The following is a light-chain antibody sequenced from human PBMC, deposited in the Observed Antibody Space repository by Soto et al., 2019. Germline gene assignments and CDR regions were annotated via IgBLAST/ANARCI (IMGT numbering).Light chain of an antibody. CDR3: QQYCSSPWT. CDR1: QSVSSNY. Sequence: EIVLTQSPGPLSLSPGERATLSCRASQSVSSNYLAWYQQKPGQAPRPLIYGASSRATGIPDRFSGSGAGTDFTRSISRLESEDFAVYYCQQYCSSPWTFGQGTKVEIK. V-gene: IGKV3-20*01. J-gene: IGKJ1*01. CDR2: GAS.